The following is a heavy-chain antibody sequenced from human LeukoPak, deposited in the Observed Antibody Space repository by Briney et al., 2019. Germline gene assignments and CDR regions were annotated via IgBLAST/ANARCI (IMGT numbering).Heavy chain of an antibody. CDR2: IIPILGIA. V-gene: IGHV1-69*04. Sequence: SVKVSCKASGGTFSSYAISWVRQAPGQGLEWMGRIIPILGIANYAQKFQGRVTITADKSTSTAYMELSSLRSEDTAVYYCARVFIAAAGYYFDYRGQGTLVTVSS. CDR3: ARVFIAAAGYYFDY. CDR1: GGTFSSYA. D-gene: IGHD6-13*01. J-gene: IGHJ4*02.